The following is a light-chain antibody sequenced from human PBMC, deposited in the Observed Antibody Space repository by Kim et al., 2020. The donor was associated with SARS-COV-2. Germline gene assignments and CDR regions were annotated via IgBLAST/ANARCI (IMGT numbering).Light chain of an antibody. CDR1: SRDIGSYHY. V-gene: IGLV2-14*04. J-gene: IGLJ1*01. Sequence: GQSITISCTGSSRDIGSYHYVSWYQQKSGKAPQLMIYDVTTRPSGVSIRFSGSKSGNTASLTISGLQAEDEADYYCSSFTDTGTYVFGSGTKVTVL. CDR3: SSFTDTGTYV. CDR2: DVT.